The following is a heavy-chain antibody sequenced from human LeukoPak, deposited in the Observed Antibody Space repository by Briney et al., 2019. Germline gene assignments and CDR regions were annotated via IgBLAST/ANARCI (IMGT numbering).Heavy chain of an antibody. CDR3: ATGLSPLRVTIFGVVKEENY. J-gene: IGHJ4*02. CDR2: FDPEDGET. CDR1: GYTLTELS. Sequence: ASVKVSCKVSGYTLTELSMHWVRQAPGKGLEWMGGFDPEDGETIYAQKFQGRVTMTEDTSTDTAYMELSSLRSEGTAVYYCATGLSPLRVTIFGVVKEENYWGQGTLVTVSS. D-gene: IGHD3-3*01. V-gene: IGHV1-24*01.